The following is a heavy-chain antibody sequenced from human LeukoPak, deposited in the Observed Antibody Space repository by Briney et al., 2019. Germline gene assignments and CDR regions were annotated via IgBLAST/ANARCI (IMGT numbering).Heavy chain of an antibody. Sequence: PGGSLRLSCAASGFTVSSNYMSWVRQAPGKGLEWVSVIDSGGSTYYADSVKGRFTSSRDNSKNTLYLQMNSLRAEDTAVYYCARVFDWGPPNAFDIWGQGTMVTVFS. V-gene: IGHV3-66*01. J-gene: IGHJ3*02. CDR2: IDSGGST. CDR1: GFTVSSNY. D-gene: IGHD7-27*01. CDR3: ARVFDWGPPNAFDI.